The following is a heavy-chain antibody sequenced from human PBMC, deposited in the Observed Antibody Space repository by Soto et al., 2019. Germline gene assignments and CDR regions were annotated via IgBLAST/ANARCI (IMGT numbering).Heavy chain of an antibody. CDR2: IYHSGST. V-gene: IGHV4-4*02. J-gene: IGHJ4*02. CDR3: ARIIAARLYYFDY. Sequence: SETLSLTCAVSGGSISSSNWWSWVRQPPGKGLEWIGEIYHSGSTNYNPSLKSRVTISVDKSKNQFSLKLSSVTAADTAVYYCARIIAARLYYFDYWGQGTLVTVSS. D-gene: IGHD6-6*01. CDR1: GGSISSSNW.